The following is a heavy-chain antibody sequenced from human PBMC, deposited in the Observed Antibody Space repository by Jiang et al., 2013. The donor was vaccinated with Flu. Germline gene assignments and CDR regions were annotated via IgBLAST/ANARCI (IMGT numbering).Heavy chain of an antibody. CDR2: ISGSGDST. CDR3: ARGEVPAAILGYYYFGMDV. Sequence: ISGSGDSTYYADSVKGRFTISRDNSKNTLYLQMNSLRAEDTAVYYCARGEVPAAILGYYYFGMDVWGQGTTVTVSS. D-gene: IGHD2-2*02. V-gene: IGHV3-23*01. J-gene: IGHJ6*02.